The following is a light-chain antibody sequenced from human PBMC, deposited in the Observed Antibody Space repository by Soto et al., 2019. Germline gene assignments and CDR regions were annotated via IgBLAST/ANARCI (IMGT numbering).Light chain of an antibody. J-gene: IGLJ1*01. CDR3: SSYSSNSTPPYV. V-gene: IGLV2-14*01. CDR2: EVR. CDR1: SSDVGRYNY. Sequence: QSALTQPASVAGSPGQSITISCTGTSSDVGRYNYVSWYQQQPGKDPKLMVYEVRNRPSGVSYRFSGSKSGNTASLSISGLQAEDEADYYCSSYSSNSTPPYVFGTGTKVTVL.